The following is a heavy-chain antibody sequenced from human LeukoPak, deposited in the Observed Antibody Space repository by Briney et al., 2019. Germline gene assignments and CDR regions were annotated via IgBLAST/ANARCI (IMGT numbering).Heavy chain of an antibody. CDR1: SGSISSPSYY. D-gene: IGHD3-22*01. V-gene: IGHV4-39*01. CDR2: IYYSGNT. CDR3: ASLYFDSSGHLEFDY. Sequence: PSETLSLTCTVSSGSISSPSYYWGWIRQPPGKGLEWIGNIYYSGNTYYNPSLQSRVTMSVDTSKQRFSLRLNSVTAADTAVYYCASLYFDSSGHLEFDYWGGGILVTVPS. J-gene: IGHJ4*02.